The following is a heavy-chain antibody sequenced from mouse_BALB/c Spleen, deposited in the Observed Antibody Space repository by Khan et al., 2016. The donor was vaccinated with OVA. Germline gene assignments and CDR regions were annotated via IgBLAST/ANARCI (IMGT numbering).Heavy chain of an antibody. J-gene: IGHJ2*01. V-gene: IGHV10-1*02. CDR3: VRSSGYYFDY. CDR1: GFTFNTYA. D-gene: IGHD3-1*01. Sequence: EVQLLETGGGLVQPKGSLKLACAASGFTFNTYAMNWVRQAPGKGLEWVARIRNKSNNYATYYADSVKDRFTISRDDSQTMLYLQMSNLKTEDTAMYYCVRSSGYYFDYGGKGTTLTVSS. CDR2: IRNKSNNYAT.